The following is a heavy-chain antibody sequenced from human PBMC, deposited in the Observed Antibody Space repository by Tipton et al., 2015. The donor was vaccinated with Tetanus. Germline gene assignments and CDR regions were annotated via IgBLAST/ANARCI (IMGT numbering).Heavy chain of an antibody. D-gene: IGHD5-12*01. V-gene: IGHV4-31*03. CDR1: DGPVSSGGHY. CDR2: IYYSGTT. Sequence: TLSLTCTVSDGPVSSGGHYWGWVRQLPGKGLEWIGCIYYSGTTYYNPSLRSRLSISVDTSKNQFSLSLASVTAADTAIYYCARAELRRGFSGYLYYELWGRGILVTVSS. CDR3: ARAELRRGFSGYLYYEL. J-gene: IGHJ2*01.